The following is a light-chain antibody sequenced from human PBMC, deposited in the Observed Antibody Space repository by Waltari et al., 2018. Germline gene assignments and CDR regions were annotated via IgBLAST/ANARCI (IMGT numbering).Light chain of an antibody. CDR3: SSYTPSTTWV. Sequence: QSAPTQPPSVSGSPGQSVTISCTGSSSDVGHYHYVAWYQQHPGKAPKVLIHGVSSRPSGVSDRFSGSRSGNTASLTISGLQAEDEADYYCSSYTPSTTWVFGGGTRLTVL. J-gene: IGLJ3*02. CDR1: SSDVGHYHY. V-gene: IGLV2-14*03. CDR2: GVS.